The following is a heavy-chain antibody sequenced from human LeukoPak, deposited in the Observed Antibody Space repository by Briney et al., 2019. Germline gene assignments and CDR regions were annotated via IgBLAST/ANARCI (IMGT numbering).Heavy chain of an antibody. CDR3: TTDYYGSGSYYLPGY. CDR1: GFTFSNAW. CDR2: IKSKTDGGTT. Sequence: PGGSLRLSCAASGFTFSNAWMSWVRQAPGKGLEWVGRIKSKTDGGTTDYAASVKGRFTISRDDSKNTLYLQMNSPKTEDTAVYYCTTDYYGSGSYYLPGYWGQGTLVTVSS. J-gene: IGHJ4*02. V-gene: IGHV3-15*01. D-gene: IGHD3-10*01.